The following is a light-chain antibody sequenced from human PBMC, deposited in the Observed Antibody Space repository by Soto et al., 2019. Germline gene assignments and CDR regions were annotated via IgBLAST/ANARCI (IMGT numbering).Light chain of an antibody. CDR3: QQYNYWRT. J-gene: IGKJ1*01. Sequence: EIVMTQSPATLSVPPGERATLSCRASQSVSRNLACYQQKAGPARRIIIYGASSRATAVPARFSGGGCTAEFTLTISSLQSEDVAVYYCQQYNYWRTFGQGTKVDIK. CDR2: GAS. CDR1: QSVSRN. V-gene: IGKV3D-15*01.